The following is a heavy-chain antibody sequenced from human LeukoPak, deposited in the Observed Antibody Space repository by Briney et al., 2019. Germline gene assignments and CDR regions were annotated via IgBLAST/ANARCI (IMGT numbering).Heavy chain of an antibody. V-gene: IGHV4-59*01. CDR1: GGSISSYY. Sequence: PSETLSLTCTVSGGSISSYYWSWIRQPPGKGLEWIGYIYYSGSTYYNPSLKSRVTISVDTSKNQFSLKLSSVTAADTAVYYCARALGQLDYWGQGTLVTVSS. CDR3: ARALGQLDY. J-gene: IGHJ4*02. CDR2: IYYSGST. D-gene: IGHD6-13*01.